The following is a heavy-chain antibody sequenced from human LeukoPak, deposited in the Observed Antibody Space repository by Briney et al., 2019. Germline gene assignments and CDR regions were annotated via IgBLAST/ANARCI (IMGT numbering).Heavy chain of an antibody. CDR1: GYTFTNYY. J-gene: IGHJ5*02. CDR2: INPAGGST. Sequence: ASVKVSCKASGYTFTNYYIHWVRQAPGQGLEWMGIINPAGGSTSYAQKFQGRVTMTRNTSISTAYMELSSLRSEDTAVYYCARVGRVRPYYDFWSGPHNWFDPWGQGTLVTVSS. CDR3: ARVGRVRPYYDFWSGPHNWFDP. D-gene: IGHD3-3*01. V-gene: IGHV1-46*01.